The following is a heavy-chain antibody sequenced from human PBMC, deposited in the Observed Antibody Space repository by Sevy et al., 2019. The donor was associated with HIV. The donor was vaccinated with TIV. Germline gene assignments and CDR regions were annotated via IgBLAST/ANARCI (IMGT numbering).Heavy chain of an antibody. Sequence: GGSLRLSCSAFGFYFQTFGMHWVGQAPGKGPEWLAVISSDGINHNYAASVKGRFTIYRDNSKSLLFLQMNSLTPNDTAVYFCTKESLRGTYIRGDFDHWGQGTLVTVSS. CDR3: TKESLRGTYIRGDFDH. J-gene: IGHJ4*02. CDR1: GFYFQTFG. V-gene: IGHV3-30*18. D-gene: IGHD3-10*02. CDR2: ISSDGINH.